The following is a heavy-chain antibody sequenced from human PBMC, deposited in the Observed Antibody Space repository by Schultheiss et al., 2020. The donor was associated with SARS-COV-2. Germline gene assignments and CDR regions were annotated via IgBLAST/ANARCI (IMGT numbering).Heavy chain of an antibody. V-gene: IGHV4-34*01. D-gene: IGHD4-17*01. CDR3: ASGLDYGDYDRHYYYGMDV. CDR1: GGSFSGYY. Sequence: SETLSLTCAVYGGSFSGYYWSWIRQPPGKGLEWIGEINHSGSTNYNPSLKSRVTISVDTSKNQFSLKLSSVTAADTAVYYCASGLDYGDYDRHYYYGMDVWGQGTTVNVSS. J-gene: IGHJ6*02. CDR2: INHSGST.